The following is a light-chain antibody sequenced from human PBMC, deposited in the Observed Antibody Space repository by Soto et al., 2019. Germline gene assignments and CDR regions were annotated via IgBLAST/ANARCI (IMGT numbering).Light chain of an antibody. J-gene: IGKJ1*01. CDR3: QHYNRYSDA. V-gene: IGKV1-5*01. Sequence: DIQITQSPSTLSASVVDRVTITCRASQSISSWLAWYQQKPGKAPKLLIYDASSLESGVPSRFSGSGSGTEFTLTISSLQPDDYATYYSQHYNRYSDASGQGTKVEIX. CDR2: DAS. CDR1: QSISSW.